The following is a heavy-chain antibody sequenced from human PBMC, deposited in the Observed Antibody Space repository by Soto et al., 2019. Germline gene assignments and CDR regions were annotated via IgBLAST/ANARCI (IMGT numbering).Heavy chain of an antibody. Sequence: SETLSLTCAVSGGPISSGGYSWTWIRQPPGKGLEWIGYVHHTGSTTYNPSLRTRVNISVDRPNNQFFLTLTSATAADSGVYYCDWGLWNDVFRYWGLGILVTVSS. V-gene: IGHV4-30-2*01. J-gene: IGHJ1*01. CDR3: DWGLWNDVFRY. CDR1: GGPISSGGYS. D-gene: IGHD1-1*01. CDR2: VHHTGST.